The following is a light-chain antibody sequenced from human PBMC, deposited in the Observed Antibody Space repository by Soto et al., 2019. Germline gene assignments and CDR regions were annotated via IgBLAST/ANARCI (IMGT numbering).Light chain of an antibody. Sequence: EIVMTQSPATLSVSPGEGATLSCRASQSVGSNLAWYQQKPGQAPRLLIYGVSTRATGIPARFSGSGSGSDFTLTISSLQSEDFAVYFCQQYNDWPPYTFGQGTKLEIK. V-gene: IGKV3-15*01. CDR1: QSVGSN. J-gene: IGKJ2*01. CDR2: GVS. CDR3: QQYNDWPPYT.